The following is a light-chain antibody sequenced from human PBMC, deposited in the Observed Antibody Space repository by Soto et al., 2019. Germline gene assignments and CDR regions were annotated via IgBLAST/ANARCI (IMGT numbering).Light chain of an antibody. V-gene: IGLV1-51*01. J-gene: IGLJ2*01. Sequence: QSVLTQPPSVSAAPGQKVTISCSGSSSNIGNNYVSWYQQIPGTAPKLLIYDNNKRPSGIPDRFSGSKSGTSATLGITGLQTGDEDDYYCGTWDSSLSAVVFGGGTKVTVL. CDR2: DNN. CDR1: SSNIGNNY. CDR3: GTWDSSLSAVV.